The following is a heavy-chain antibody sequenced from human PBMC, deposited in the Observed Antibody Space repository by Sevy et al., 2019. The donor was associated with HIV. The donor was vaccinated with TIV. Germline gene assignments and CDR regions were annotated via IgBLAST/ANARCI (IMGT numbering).Heavy chain of an antibody. CDR3: AKGVSWLVLGGYFDY. Sequence: GSLRLSCIGSGFTFGDYGVSWFRQAPGKGLEWVSGIIGSGDNTYYADSVKGRFTVSRDNSKNTLYVQMNSLRAEDTAVYYCAKGVSWLVLGGYFDYWGQGTPVTVSS. CDR1: GFTFGDYG. D-gene: IGHD6-19*01. CDR2: IIGSGDNT. J-gene: IGHJ4*02. V-gene: IGHV3-23*01.